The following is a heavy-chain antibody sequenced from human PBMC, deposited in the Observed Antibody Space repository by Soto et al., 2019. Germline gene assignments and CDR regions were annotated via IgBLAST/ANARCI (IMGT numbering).Heavy chain of an antibody. CDR3: ARRYVVVVAANSYYCMDG. J-gene: IGHJ6*03. CDR1: GGSISSYY. D-gene: IGHD2-15*01. CDR2: IYYSGST. Sequence: SETLSLTCTVSGGSISSYYWSWIRQPPGKGLEWIGYIYYSGSTNYNPSLKSRVTISVDTSKNQFSLKLSSVTAADTAVYYCARRYVVVVAANSYYCMDGWGKGTTVTVSS. V-gene: IGHV4-59*08.